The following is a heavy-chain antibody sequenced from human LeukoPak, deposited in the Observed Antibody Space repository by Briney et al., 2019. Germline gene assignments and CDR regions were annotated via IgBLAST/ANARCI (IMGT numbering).Heavy chain of an antibody. J-gene: IGHJ4*02. CDR1: GGSISSYY. D-gene: IGHD3-10*01. V-gene: IGHV4-59*12. CDR3: TGETPVWFGESQFDS. Sequence: PSETLCLTCTVSGGSISSYYRSWIRQPPGKGLEWIGYIYYSGVTNYNPSLKSRVAISLHTSKKQFSLKRSSATAAATALSCLTGETPVWFGESQFDSWGQGTLVTVSS. CDR2: IYYSGVT.